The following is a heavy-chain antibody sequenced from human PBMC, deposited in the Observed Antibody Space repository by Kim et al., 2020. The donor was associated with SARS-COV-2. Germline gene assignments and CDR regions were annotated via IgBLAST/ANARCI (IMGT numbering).Heavy chain of an antibody. V-gene: IGHV3-23*01. D-gene: IGHD6-19*01. CDR3: ARGDRNSGWCY. Sequence: GGSLRLSCAASGFTFSSYAMSWVRQAPGKGLDWVSAVSGSGTSTFYADSVRGRFTISRDNSKNTLYLQMNSLRSEDTAVYYCARGDRNSGWCYWGQGTLVTVSS. CDR1: GFTFSSYA. CDR2: VSGSGTST. J-gene: IGHJ4*02.